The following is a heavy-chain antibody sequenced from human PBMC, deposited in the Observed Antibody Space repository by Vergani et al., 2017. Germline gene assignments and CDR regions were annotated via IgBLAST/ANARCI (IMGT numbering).Heavy chain of an antibody. D-gene: IGHD3-10*01. V-gene: IGHV1-69*09. Sequence: QVLLVQSGAEVKKPGASVRVSCKASGGTFSSYTISWVRQAPGQGLEWMGRIIPILGIANYAQKFQGRVTITADKSTSTAYMELSSLRSEDTAMYYCARTSSISGSYYNGEWDYWGQGTLVVVSS. J-gene: IGHJ4*02. CDR2: IIPILGIA. CDR1: GGTFSSYT. CDR3: ARTSSISGSYYNGEWDY.